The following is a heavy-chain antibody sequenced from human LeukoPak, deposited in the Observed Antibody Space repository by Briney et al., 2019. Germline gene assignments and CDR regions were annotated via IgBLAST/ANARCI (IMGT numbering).Heavy chain of an antibody. D-gene: IGHD3-22*01. CDR2: INPNSGGT. J-gene: IGHJ4*02. CDR1: GYTFSDYD. CDR3: ASLYYYDSSGYYDFDY. Sequence: ASVKVSCKASGYTFSDYDIHWVRQAPGQGLEWMGRINPNSGGTNYAQKFQGRVTMTRDTSISTAYMELSRLRSDDTAVYYCASLYYYDSSGYYDFDYWGQGTLVTVSS. V-gene: IGHV1-2*06.